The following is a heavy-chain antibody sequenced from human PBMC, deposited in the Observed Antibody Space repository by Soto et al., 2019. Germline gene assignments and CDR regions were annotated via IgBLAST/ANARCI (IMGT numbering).Heavy chain of an antibody. J-gene: IGHJ4*02. CDR1: GYTFTSYG. CDR2: ISAYNGNT. V-gene: IGHV1-18*04. CDR3: ARGISMVRGEPYFDY. D-gene: IGHD3-10*01. Sequence: ASVKVSCKASGYTFTSYGISWVRQAPGQGLEWMGWISAYNGNTNYAQKLQGRVTMTADTSTSTAYMELRSLRSDDTAVYYCARGISMVRGEPYFDYWGQGTLVTVSS.